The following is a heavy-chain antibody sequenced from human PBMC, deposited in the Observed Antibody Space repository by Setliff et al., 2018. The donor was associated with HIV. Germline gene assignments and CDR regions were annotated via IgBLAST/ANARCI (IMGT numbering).Heavy chain of an antibody. CDR3: ARHRDPPGTKWIYYYYYMDL. CDR2: IYYRGST. J-gene: IGHJ6*03. CDR1: GGSISSSSYY. Sequence: PSETLSLTCTVSGGSISSSSYYWGWIRQPPGKGLEWIGSIYYRGSTSYNPSLSSRLTISVDTSKNHVSLRLSSVTAADTGVYYCARHRDPPGTKWIYYYYYMDLWGEGTTVTVSS. V-gene: IGHV4-39*01. D-gene: IGHD5-12*01.